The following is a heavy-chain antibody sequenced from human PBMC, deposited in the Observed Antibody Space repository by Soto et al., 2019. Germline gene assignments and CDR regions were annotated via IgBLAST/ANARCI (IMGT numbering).Heavy chain of an antibody. CDR1: GGSISSSSYY. CDR2: IYYSGST. Sequence: SETLSLTCAVSGGSISSSSYYWGWIRQPPGKGLEWIGYIYYSGSTYYNPSLKSRVTISVDTSKNQFSLKLSSVTAADTAVYYCARDLLSPYYYDSSGPSGFDIWGQGTMVTVSS. V-gene: IGHV4-30-4*08. J-gene: IGHJ3*02. D-gene: IGHD3-22*01. CDR3: ARDLLSPYYYDSSGPSGFDI.